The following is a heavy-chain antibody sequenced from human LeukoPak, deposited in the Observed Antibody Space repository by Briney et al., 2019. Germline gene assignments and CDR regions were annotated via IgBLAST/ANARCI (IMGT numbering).Heavy chain of an antibody. CDR1: GFTFSSYA. Sequence: GGSLRLSCAASGFTFSSYAMSWVRQAPGKGLEWVSAISGSGGSTYYADSVKGRFTISRDNSKNTLYLQMNSLRAEDTAVYYCARSVAAAGSPFDYWGQGTLVTVSS. J-gene: IGHJ4*02. V-gene: IGHV3-23*01. CDR2: ISGSGGST. D-gene: IGHD6-13*01. CDR3: ARSVAAAGSPFDY.